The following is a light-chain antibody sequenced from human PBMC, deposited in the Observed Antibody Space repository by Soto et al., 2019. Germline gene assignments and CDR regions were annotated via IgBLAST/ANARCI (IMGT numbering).Light chain of an antibody. CDR2: GAS. CDR3: QHYNRCPFT. V-gene: IGKV3-15*01. CDR1: QSVSSN. Sequence: GXRXTVSXRASQSVSSNLAWYQQKPGHAPGLLIYGASVRATGIPARFSGSESGTEFTLTISSLQSEDFGIYCCQHYNRCPFTFGQGTR. J-gene: IGKJ5*01.